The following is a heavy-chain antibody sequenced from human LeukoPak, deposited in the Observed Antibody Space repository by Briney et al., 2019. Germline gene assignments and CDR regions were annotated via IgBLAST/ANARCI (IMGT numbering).Heavy chain of an antibody. V-gene: IGHV3-30*02. CDR2: IQYDGSKK. Sequence: GGSLRLSCVASGFTFSSNGMHWIRQAPEKRLEWVTFIQYDGSKKYYADSVKGRFTLSRDNSKNTLYLQMTSLRAEDTAVYYCAKDLGSSGDYAYYYMDVWGKGTTVTVSS. J-gene: IGHJ6*03. D-gene: IGHD4-17*01. CDR3: AKDLGSSGDYAYYYMDV. CDR1: GFTFSSNG.